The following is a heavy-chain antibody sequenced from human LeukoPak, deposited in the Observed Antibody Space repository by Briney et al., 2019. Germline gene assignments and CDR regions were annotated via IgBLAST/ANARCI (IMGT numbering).Heavy chain of an antibody. Sequence: PGGSLRLSCAAPGFTFSSYAMHWVRQAPGKGLEWVAVISYDGSNKYYADSVKGRFTISRDNSKNTLYLQMNSLRAEDTAVYYCARDGVATRGSGLDYWGQGTLVTVSS. D-gene: IGHD5-12*01. V-gene: IGHV3-30*04. CDR2: ISYDGSNK. CDR3: ARDGVATRGSGLDY. J-gene: IGHJ4*02. CDR1: GFTFSSYA.